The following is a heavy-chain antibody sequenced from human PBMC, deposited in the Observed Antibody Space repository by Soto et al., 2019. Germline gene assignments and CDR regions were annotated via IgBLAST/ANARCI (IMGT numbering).Heavy chain of an antibody. Sequence: EVQLVESGGGLVQPGGSLRLSCAASGFTFDDYAIHWVRQAPGKGLEWVSGISWNGAATGYADSVKGRFTISRDNAKNTLYLQMNSLGSDDTAIYYCANLPLYGSGFDCWGLGTLATVSS. CDR3: ANLPLYGSGFDC. CDR1: GFTFDDYA. J-gene: IGHJ4*02. CDR2: ISWNGAAT. D-gene: IGHD3-10*01. V-gene: IGHV3-9*01.